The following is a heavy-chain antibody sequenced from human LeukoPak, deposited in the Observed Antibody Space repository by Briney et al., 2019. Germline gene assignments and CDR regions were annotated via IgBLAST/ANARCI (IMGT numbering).Heavy chain of an antibody. D-gene: IGHD6-6*01. CDR3: ARSPTTLPSNSSPFDY. V-gene: IGHV1-2*02. CDR2: INPNSGGT. CDR1: GYTFAGYY. J-gene: IGHJ4*02. Sequence: GASLKVSCKTPGYTFAGYYVHWVRQAPGQGLEWVGWINPNSGGTNYAQKFQGRVTMTRDTPIRTAYMELSRLRSDDTAVYYCARSPTTLPSNSSPFDYWGRGTLATVSS.